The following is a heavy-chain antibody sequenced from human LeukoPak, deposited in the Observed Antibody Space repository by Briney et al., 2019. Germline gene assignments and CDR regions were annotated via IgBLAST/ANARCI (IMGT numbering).Heavy chain of an antibody. V-gene: IGHV4-31*03. Sequence: SETLSLTCTVSGGSIGSGGYYWSWIRQHPGKGLEWIGYIYYSGSTYYNPSLKSRVTISVDTSKNQFSLKLSSVTAADTAVYYCARVCPHSSWHESAFDIWGQGTMVTVSS. CDR1: GGSIGSGGYY. D-gene: IGHD6-13*01. CDR3: ARVCPHSSWHESAFDI. J-gene: IGHJ3*02. CDR2: IYYSGST.